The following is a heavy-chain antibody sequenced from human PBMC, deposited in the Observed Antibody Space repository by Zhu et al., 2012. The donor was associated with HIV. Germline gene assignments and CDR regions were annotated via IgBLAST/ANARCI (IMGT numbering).Heavy chain of an antibody. Sequence: QVQLQESGPRLVKPSETLPLTCTVSGYSISSGYYWGWVRQSQEKGLEWIGSIYHSGTTYYNPSFKSRVTISADTPKNQFSLKLSAVTAADTAVYYCARVQYGDYPHFDYWGQGTLVTVSS. CDR1: GYSISSGYY. D-gene: IGHD4-17*01. CDR3: ARVQYGDYPHFDY. J-gene: IGHJ4*02. CDR2: IYHSGTT. V-gene: IGHV4-38-2*02.